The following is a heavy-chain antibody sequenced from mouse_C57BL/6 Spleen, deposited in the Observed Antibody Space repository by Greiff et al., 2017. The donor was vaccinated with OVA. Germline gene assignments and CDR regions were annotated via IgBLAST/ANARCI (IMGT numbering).Heavy chain of an antibody. CDR1: GYTFTDYY. V-gene: IGHV1-26*01. D-gene: IGHD2-4*01. CDR3: ARLYYDPDYAMDY. J-gene: IGHJ4*01. CDR2: INPNNGGT. Sequence: EVQLQQSGPELVKPGASVKISCKASGYTFTDYYMNWVKQSHGKSLEWIGDINPNNGGTSYTQKFKGKATLTVDKSSSTAYMELRSLTSEDSAVYYCARLYYDPDYAMDYWGQGTSVTVSS.